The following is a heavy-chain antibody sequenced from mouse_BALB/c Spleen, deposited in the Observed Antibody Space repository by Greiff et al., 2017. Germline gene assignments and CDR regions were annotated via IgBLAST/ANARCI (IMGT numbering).Heavy chain of an antibody. CDR3: ARRGGNYGGYAMDY. CDR1: GYAFSSSW. D-gene: IGHD2-1*01. CDR2: IYPGDGDT. V-gene: IGHV1-82*01. Sequence: QVQLQQSGPELVKPGASVKISCKASGYAFSSSWMNWVKQRPGQGLEWIGRIYPGDGDTNYNGKFKGKATLTADKSSSTAYMQLSSLTSVDSAVYFCARRGGNYGGYAMDYWGQGTSVTVSS. J-gene: IGHJ4*01.